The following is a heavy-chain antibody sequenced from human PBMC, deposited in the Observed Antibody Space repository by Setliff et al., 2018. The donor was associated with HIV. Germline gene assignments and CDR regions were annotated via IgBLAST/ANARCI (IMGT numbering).Heavy chain of an antibody. CDR1: GGSISSTNSY. Sequence: SETLSLTCTVSGGSISSTNSYWGWIRQPPGKGLEWIGSIFYTGNTYYNPSLKSRGTMSVDTSNNQFSLKLSSVIAADTAMYYCARDGRPYYFDSASYYTADAFDVWGQWTMVTVSS. J-gene: IGHJ3*01. CDR3: ARDGRPYYFDSASYYTADAFDV. V-gene: IGHV4-39*07. D-gene: IGHD3-22*01. CDR2: IFYTGNT.